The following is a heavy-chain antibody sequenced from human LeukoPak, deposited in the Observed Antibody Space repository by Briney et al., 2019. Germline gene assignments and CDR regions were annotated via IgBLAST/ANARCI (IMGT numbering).Heavy chain of an antibody. CDR1: GYTFTGYY. D-gene: IGHD1-26*01. Sequence: ASVKVSCKASGYTFTGYYMHWVRQAPGQGLEWMGWIIPNSGATNYAQNLQGRVTMTRDTSISTAYMELKRLTSDDTAVYYCARQLGATSRYYWGQGTLVTVSS. V-gene: IGHV1-2*02. J-gene: IGHJ4*02. CDR2: IIPNSGAT. CDR3: ARQLGATSRYY.